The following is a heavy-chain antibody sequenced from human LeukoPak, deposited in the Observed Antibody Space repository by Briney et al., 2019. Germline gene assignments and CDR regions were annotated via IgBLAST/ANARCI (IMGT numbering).Heavy chain of an antibody. CDR1: EITFSSYG. Sequence: GGSLRLSCAASEITFSSYGMHWVRQAPGKGLEWVAVISYDGSNKYYADSVKGRFTISRDNSKNTLYLQMNSLRAEDTAVYYCAKDLPYYYGSGSSFDYWGQGTLVTVSS. J-gene: IGHJ4*02. CDR2: ISYDGSNK. CDR3: AKDLPYYYGSGSSFDY. D-gene: IGHD3-10*01. V-gene: IGHV3-30*18.